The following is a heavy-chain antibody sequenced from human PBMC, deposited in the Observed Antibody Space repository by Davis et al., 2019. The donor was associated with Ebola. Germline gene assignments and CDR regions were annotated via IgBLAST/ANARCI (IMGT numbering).Heavy chain of an antibody. CDR1: GGSLSGADYY. V-gene: IGHV4-30-4*01. CDR3: ARGGYSYGFHWFDP. D-gene: IGHD5-18*01. CDR2: IHYTGGT. J-gene: IGHJ5*02. Sequence: MPSETLSLTCTLSGGSLSGADYYWSWIRQPPGQGLEWIGYIHYTGGTYFNPSLESRVIISVDTSKDQFSLKLISVTAADTAVYYCARGGYSYGFHWFDPWGQGTLVTVSS.